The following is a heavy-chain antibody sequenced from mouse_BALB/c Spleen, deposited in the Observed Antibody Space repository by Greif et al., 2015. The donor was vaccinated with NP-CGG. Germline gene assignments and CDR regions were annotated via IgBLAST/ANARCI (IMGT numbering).Heavy chain of an antibody. J-gene: IGHJ4*01. CDR1: GYAFSSYW. Sequence: VQLQQSGAELVGPGSSVKISCKASGYAFSSYWMNWVKQRPGQGLEWIGQIYPGDGDTNYNGKFKGKATLTADKSSSTAYMQLSSLTSEDSAVYFCARDGPLPMDYWGQGTSVTVSS. CDR3: ARDGPLPMDY. CDR2: IYPGDGDT. D-gene: IGHD2-3*01. V-gene: IGHV1-80*01.